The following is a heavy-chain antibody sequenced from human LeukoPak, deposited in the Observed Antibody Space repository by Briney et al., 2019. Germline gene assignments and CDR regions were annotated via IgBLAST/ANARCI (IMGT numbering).Heavy chain of an antibody. Sequence: SETLSLTCTVSGGSISSYYWSWIRQPLGKGLEWIGYIYYSGSTNYNPSLKSRVTISVDTSKNQFSLKLSSVTAADTAVYYCARVKEIATIKHFDYWGQGTLVTVSS. V-gene: IGHV4-59*01. D-gene: IGHD5-24*01. CDR2: IYYSGST. CDR1: GGSISSYY. CDR3: ARVKEIATIKHFDY. J-gene: IGHJ4*02.